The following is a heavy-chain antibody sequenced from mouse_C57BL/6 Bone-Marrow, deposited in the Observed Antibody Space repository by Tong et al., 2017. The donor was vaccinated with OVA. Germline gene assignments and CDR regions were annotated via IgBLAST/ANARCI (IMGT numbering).Heavy chain of an antibody. CDR3: ARSYYYGSIDY. CDR2: ISSGGSYT. CDR1: GFTFSSYG. Sequence: EVQLQESGGDLVKPGGSLKLSCAASGFTFSSYGMSWVRQTPDKRLEWVATISSGGSYTYYPDSVKGRFTISRDNAKKTLFLQMTSLRSEDTAMYYCARSYYYGSIDYWGQGTTLTVSS. J-gene: IGHJ2*01. V-gene: IGHV5-6*01. D-gene: IGHD1-1*01.